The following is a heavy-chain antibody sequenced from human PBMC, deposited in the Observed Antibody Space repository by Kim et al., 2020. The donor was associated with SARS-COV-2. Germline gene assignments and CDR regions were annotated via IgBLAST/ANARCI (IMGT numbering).Heavy chain of an antibody. Sequence: SETLSLTCTVSGGSISSSSYYWGWIRQPPGKGLEWIGSIYYSGSTYYNPSLKSRVTISVDTSKNQFSLKLSSVTAADTTVYYCARLVGTIWYYYYMDVWGKGTTVTVSS. J-gene: IGHJ6*03. V-gene: IGHV4-39*01. CDR1: GGSISSSSYY. CDR3: ARLVGTIWYYYYMDV. CDR2: IYYSGST. D-gene: IGHD5-12*01.